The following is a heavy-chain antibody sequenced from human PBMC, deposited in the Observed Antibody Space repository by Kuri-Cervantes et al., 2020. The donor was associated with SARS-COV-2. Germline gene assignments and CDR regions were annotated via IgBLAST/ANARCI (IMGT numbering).Heavy chain of an antibody. CDR2: IIPIFGTA. CDR1: GGTFSSYA. J-gene: IGHJ3*02. V-gene: IGHV1-69*06. D-gene: IGHD2-21*02. Sequence: SVKVSCKASGGTFSSYAISWVRQAPGQGLEWMGGIIPIFGTANYAQKFQGRVTITADKSTSTAYMELSSLRSEDTAVYYCARHHRGYCGGDCYSGAFDIWGQGTMVTVSS. CDR3: ARHHRGYCGGDCYSGAFDI.